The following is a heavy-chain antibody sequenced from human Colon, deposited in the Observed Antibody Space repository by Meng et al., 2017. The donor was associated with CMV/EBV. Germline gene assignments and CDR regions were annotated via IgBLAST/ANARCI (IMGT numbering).Heavy chain of an antibody. CDR2: IRSDGSAT. V-gene: IGHV1-2*02. D-gene: IGHD6-19*01. J-gene: IGHJ4*02. CDR3: VRSSGWSLFDY. CDR1: GYPFSDYY. Sequence: QVRLFKPGAGGKEPGASVKASCKTSGYPFSDYYMHWVRQAPGQGLEWMGWIRSDGSATNYAQKFRGRVTMTRDASVSTAYMELSGLTSDDTAVYFCVRSSGWSLFDYWGPGALVTVSS.